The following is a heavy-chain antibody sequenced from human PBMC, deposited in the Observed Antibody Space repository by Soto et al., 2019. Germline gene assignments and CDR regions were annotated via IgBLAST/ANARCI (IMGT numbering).Heavy chain of an antibody. J-gene: IGHJ6*02. D-gene: IGHD2-2*01. CDR1: GVSISDSNYH. CDR2: ICYSGST. Sequence: SEPLSLTCTVSGVSISDSNYHLSWIRQPPGKGLEWIGYICYSGSTNYNPSLKSRVTISVDTSKNQFSLKLSSVTAADTAVYYCARRGYCSSTSCSEYYYYGMDVWGQGTTVTVSS. V-gene: IGHV4-61*05. CDR3: ARRGYCSSTSCSEYYYYGMDV.